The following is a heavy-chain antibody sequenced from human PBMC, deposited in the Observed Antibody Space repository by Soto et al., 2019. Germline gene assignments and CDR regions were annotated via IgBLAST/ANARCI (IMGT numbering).Heavy chain of an antibody. Sequence: SETLSLTCSVSGDSISNSRFYWAWIRQPPGEGLEWIGSIYHTGNAYYNPSLKSRVTISVDTSKNQFSLKLTSVTAADTAVYYCARRYGWAFDIWGQGTMVTVSS. CDR3: ARRYGWAFDI. J-gene: IGHJ3*02. V-gene: IGHV4-39*01. D-gene: IGHD3-16*01. CDR1: GDSISNSRFY. CDR2: IYHTGNA.